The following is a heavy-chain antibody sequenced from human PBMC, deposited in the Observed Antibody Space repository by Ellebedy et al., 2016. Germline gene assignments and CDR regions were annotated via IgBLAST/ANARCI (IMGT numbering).Heavy chain of an antibody. V-gene: IGHV3-7*02. Sequence: GGSLRLXXVASGFSSSGYWMTWVRQAPGKGLEWVANIKRDGTEKLYVDSVKGRFTISRDNAKNFLSLQMNSLRLEDTAVYYCVRKIPGSTSDYWGRGTLVTVSS. J-gene: IGHJ4*02. CDR2: IKRDGTEK. CDR3: VRKIPGSTSDY. D-gene: IGHD2-21*01. CDR1: GFSSSGYW.